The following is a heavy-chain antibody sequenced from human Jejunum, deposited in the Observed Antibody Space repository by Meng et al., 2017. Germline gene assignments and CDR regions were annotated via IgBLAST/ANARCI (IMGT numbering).Heavy chain of an antibody. CDR2: IKSDGITT. Sequence: GESLKISCAASGFSFRNYWMHWVRQTPGQGLGWVSLIKSDGITTRYADSVKGRFSISRDTAKNTRYLQMNSLRDEDTGVYHCTTLLGAFDVWGQGTMVTVSS. CDR3: TTLLGAFDV. CDR1: GFSFRNYW. V-gene: IGHV3-74*01. J-gene: IGHJ3*01. D-gene: IGHD3-10*01.